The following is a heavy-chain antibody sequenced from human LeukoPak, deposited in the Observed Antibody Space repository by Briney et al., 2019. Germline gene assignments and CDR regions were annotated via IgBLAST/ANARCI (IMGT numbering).Heavy chain of an antibody. CDR3: ARPTWQRYFDY. CDR2: ISSSGSTM. CDR1: GFTFSTYE. V-gene: IGHV3-48*03. D-gene: IGHD6-25*01. Sequence: PGGSLRLSCAASGFTFSTYEMNWVRQTPGKGLEWVSYISSSGSTMYYADSVKGRFTISRDNAKNSLYPQMNSLRAEDTAVYYCARPTWQRYFDYWGQGTLVTVSS. J-gene: IGHJ4*02.